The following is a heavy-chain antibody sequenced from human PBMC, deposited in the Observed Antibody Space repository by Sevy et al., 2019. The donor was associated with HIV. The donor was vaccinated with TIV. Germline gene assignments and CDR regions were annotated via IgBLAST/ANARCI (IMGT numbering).Heavy chain of an antibody. Sequence: GGSLRLSCAASGFTFSTYDIHWVRQAPGKGLEWVAAVIGYDGSNKYYADSVKGRFTISRDNSKNTLYLQMNSLRAGVTAVYYCARESGSDWYLDYWGQGTLVTVSS. D-gene: IGHD6-19*01. J-gene: IGHJ4*02. CDR1: GFTFSTYD. CDR3: ARESGSDWYLDY. CDR2: IGYDGSNK. V-gene: IGHV3-33*01.